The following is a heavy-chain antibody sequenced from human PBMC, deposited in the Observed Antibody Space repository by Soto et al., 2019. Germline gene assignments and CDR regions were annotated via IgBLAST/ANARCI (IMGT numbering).Heavy chain of an antibody. Sequence: ASVKVSCKASGYTFTSYAMHWVRQAPGQRLEWMGWINAGNGNTKYSQKFQGRVTITRNTSTSTAYMELSSLRSEDTAVYYCARLGSVDYDFWSGYTLLDYWGQGPLVTVSS. CDR2: INAGNGNT. V-gene: IGHV1-3*01. J-gene: IGHJ4*02. CDR3: ARLGSVDYDFWSGYTLLDY. D-gene: IGHD3-3*01. CDR1: GYTFTSYA.